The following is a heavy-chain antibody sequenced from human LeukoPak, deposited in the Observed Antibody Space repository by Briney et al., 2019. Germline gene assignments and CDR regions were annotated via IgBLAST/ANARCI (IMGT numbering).Heavy chain of an antibody. J-gene: IGHJ3*02. CDR3: ATAVSGSYRDAFDI. D-gene: IGHD1-26*01. CDR1: GGTFSSYA. Sequence: GSSVKVSCKASGGTFSSYAISLVRQAPGQGLEWMGGIIPIFGTANYAQKFQGRVTITTDESTSTAYMELSSLRSEDTAVYYCATAVSGSYRDAFDIWGQGTMVTVSS. CDR2: IIPIFGTA. V-gene: IGHV1-69*05.